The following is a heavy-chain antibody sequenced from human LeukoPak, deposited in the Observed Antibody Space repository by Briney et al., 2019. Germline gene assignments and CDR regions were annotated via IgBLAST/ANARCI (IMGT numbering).Heavy chain of an antibody. D-gene: IGHD3-9*01. CDR3: ARGHTLGGYYKQKYYYYGMDV. J-gene: IGHJ6*02. CDR1: GFTVSSNY. Sequence: GSLRLSCAASGFTVSSNYMSWIRQPPGKGLEWIGEISHSGSTNYSPSLKSRLTISVDTSKNQFSLRLSSVTAADTAVYYCARGHTLGGYYKQKYYYYGMDVWGQGTTVTVSS. V-gene: IGHV4-34*01. CDR2: ISHSGST.